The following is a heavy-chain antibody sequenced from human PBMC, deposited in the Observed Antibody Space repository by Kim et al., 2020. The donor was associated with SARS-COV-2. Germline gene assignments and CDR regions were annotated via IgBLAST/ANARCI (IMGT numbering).Heavy chain of an antibody. Sequence: NKNYAGSVKGRFTISRDNSRNTVYLQMNSLGREDTAFYYCARGGTYYDIDYWGQGTLVTVSS. V-gene: IGHV3-30*03. J-gene: IGHJ4*02. CDR2: NK. D-gene: IGHD3-3*01. CDR3: ARGGTYYDIDY.